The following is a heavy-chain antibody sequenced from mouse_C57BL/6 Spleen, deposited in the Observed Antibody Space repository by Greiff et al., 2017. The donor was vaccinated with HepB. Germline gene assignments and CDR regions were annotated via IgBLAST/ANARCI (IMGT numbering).Heavy chain of an antibody. Sequence: QVQLKESGPGLVQPSQCLSITCTVSGFSLTSYGVHWVRQSPGKGLEWLGVIWSVGSTDYNAAFISRLSISKDNSKSQVFFQMNSLQADDTAIYYCARDLIKAMDYWGQGTSVTVSS. V-gene: IGHV2-2*01. CDR3: ARDLIKAMDY. J-gene: IGHJ4*01. D-gene: IGHD1-3*01. CDR1: GFSLTSYG. CDR2: IWSVGST.